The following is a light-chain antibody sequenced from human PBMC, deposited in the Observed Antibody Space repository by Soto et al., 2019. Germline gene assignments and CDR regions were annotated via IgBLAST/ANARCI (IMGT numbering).Light chain of an antibody. CDR3: QQYNNWPLT. V-gene: IGKV3-15*01. CDR2: GAP. Sequence: EKVMTQSPATLSVSPGERATLSCRARQSVSSNLSWYQQKPGQAPRLLIYGAPSRATGIPVRFSGSGSGTEFTLTISSLQSEDFAVYYCQQYNNWPLTFGQGTRLEIK. J-gene: IGKJ5*01. CDR1: QSVSSN.